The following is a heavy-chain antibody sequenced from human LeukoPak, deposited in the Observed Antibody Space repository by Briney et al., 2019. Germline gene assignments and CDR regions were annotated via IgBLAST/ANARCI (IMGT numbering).Heavy chain of an antibody. Sequence: GGSLRLSCAASGFTFSSYWMSWVRQAPGKGLEWVANIKQDGSEKYYVDSVKGRFTISRDNAKNSLYLQMNSLRAEDTAVYYRARVEVVMAAYFDYWGQGTLVTVSS. D-gene: IGHD2-21*01. J-gene: IGHJ4*02. CDR1: GFTFSSYW. CDR2: IKQDGSEK. V-gene: IGHV3-7*01. CDR3: ARVEVVMAAYFDY.